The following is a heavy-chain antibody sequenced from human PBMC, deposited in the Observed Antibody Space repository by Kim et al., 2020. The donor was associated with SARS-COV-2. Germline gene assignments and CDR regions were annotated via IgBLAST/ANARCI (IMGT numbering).Heavy chain of an antibody. CDR3: ARAYSSSWYWAFDI. V-gene: IGHV1-3*01. J-gene: IGHJ3*02. Sequence: LQKFQGRVTITRDTSASTAYMELSSLRSEDTAVYYCARAYSSSWYWAFDIWGQGTMVTVSS. D-gene: IGHD6-13*01.